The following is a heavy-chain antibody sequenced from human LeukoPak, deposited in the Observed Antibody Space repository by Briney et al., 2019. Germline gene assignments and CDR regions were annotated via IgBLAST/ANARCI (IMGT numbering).Heavy chain of an antibody. D-gene: IGHD4-17*01. CDR1: GFTFSSYA. Sequence: GGSLRLSCAASGFTFSSYAMSWVRQAPGKGLEWVSAISGSGGSTYYADSVKGRFTISRDNSKNTLYLQMNSLRAEDTAVYYCAEARKVTTGPFDYWGQGTLVTVSS. J-gene: IGHJ4*02. V-gene: IGHV3-23*01. CDR2: ISGSGGST. CDR3: AEARKVTTGPFDY.